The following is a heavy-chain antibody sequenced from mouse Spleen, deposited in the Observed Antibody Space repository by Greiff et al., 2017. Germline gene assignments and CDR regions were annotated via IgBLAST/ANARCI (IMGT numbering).Heavy chain of an antibody. CDR1: GFTFSDYY. V-gene: IGHV5-12*01. CDR2: ISNGGGST. Sequence: EVKLVESGGGLVQPGGSLKLSCAASGFTFSDYYMYWVRQTPEKRLEWVAYISNGGGSTYYPDTVKGRFTISRDNAKNTLYLQMSRLKSEDTAMYYCARHLTPLAMDYWGQGTSVTVSS. CDR3: ARHLTPLAMDY. J-gene: IGHJ4*01. D-gene: IGHD2-13*01.